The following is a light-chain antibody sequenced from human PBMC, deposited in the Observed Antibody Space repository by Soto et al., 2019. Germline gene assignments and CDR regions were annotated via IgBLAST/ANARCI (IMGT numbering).Light chain of an antibody. V-gene: IGLV2-14*01. J-gene: IGLJ1*01. Sequence: QSVLTQPASVSGSPGQTITISCTGTSSDFGGYNAVSWYQHRPGKAPKLIIYEVTHRPAGISDRFSASKSGNTASLTISGLQAEDEGDYYCNSFRVNRLYVFGTGTKVTVL. CDR2: EVT. CDR3: NSFRVNRLYV. CDR1: SSDFGGYNA.